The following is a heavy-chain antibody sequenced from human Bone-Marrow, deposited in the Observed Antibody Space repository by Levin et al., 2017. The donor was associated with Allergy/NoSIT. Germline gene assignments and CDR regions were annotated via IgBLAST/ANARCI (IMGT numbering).Heavy chain of an antibody. J-gene: IGHJ6*02. V-gene: IGHV3-33*01. Sequence: GESLKISCAASGFTFSSYGMHWVRQAPGKGLEWVAVIWYDGSNKYYADSVKGRFTISRDNSKNTLYLQMNSLRAEDTAVYYCARDIVLVPAALPYYYYYGMDVWGQGTTVTVSS. CDR3: ARDIVLVPAALPYYYYYGMDV. CDR2: IWYDGSNK. CDR1: GFTFSSYG. D-gene: IGHD2-2*01.